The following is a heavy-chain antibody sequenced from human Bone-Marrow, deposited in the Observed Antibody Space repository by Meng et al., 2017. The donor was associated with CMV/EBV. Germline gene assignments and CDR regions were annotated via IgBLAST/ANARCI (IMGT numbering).Heavy chain of an antibody. V-gene: IGHV2-26*01. CDR3: AMIVVPAARPDYYYYYGMDV. CDR2: IFSNDEK. Sequence: SGPTLVKPTETLTLTCTVSGFSLSNARMGVSWIRQPPGKALEWLAHIFSNDEKSYSTSLKSRLTISKDTSKSQVVLTMTNMDPVDTATYYCAMIVVPAARPDYYYYYGMDVWGQGTTATVSS. CDR1: GFSLSNARMG. D-gene: IGHD2-2*01. J-gene: IGHJ6*02.